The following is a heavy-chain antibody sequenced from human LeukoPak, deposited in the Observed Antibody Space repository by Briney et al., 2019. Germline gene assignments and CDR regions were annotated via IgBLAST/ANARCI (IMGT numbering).Heavy chain of an antibody. CDR1: GFTFSSYE. J-gene: IGHJ6*02. D-gene: IGHD2-2*01. Sequence: GGSLRLSCAASGFTFSSYEMNWVRQAPGKGLEWVSYISSSGSTIYYADSVKGRFTISRDNAKNSLYLQMNSLRAEDTAVYYCARDWYCSSTSCYASAYWYYYYGMDVWGQGTTVTVSS. CDR3: ARDWYCSSTSCYASAYWYYYYGMDV. CDR2: ISSSGSTI. V-gene: IGHV3-48*03.